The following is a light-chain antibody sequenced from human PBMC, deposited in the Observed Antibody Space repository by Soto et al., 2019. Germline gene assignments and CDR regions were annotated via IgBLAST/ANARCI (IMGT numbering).Light chain of an antibody. Sequence: DVQMTHSLSSLSDSVGDRVTITCQASQNINNYLNWYQQKPGRAPKLLIYDASNLEAGVPSRFRGSGSGTDFTFTISRLQPEDIATYYCQQYENLPTFGQGTRLEIK. J-gene: IGKJ5*01. CDR3: QQYENLPT. CDR2: DAS. CDR1: QNINNY. V-gene: IGKV1-33*01.